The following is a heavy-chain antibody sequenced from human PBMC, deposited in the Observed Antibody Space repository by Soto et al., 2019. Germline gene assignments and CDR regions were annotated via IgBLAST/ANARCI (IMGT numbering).Heavy chain of an antibody. Sequence: ASVKVSCKASGYTFTSYYMHWARQAPGQGLEWMGIINPSGGSTSYAQKFQGRVTMTRDTSTSTVYMELSSLRSEDTAVYYCARTNIRGYSGYDSTPSGGRTYYYYYGMDVWGQGTTVTVSS. CDR2: INPSGGST. V-gene: IGHV1-46*01. J-gene: IGHJ6*02. CDR3: ARTNIRGYSGYDSTPSGGRTYYYYYGMDV. D-gene: IGHD5-12*01. CDR1: GYTFTSYY.